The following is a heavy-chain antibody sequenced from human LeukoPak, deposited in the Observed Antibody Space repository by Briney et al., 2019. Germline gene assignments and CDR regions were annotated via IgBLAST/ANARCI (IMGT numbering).Heavy chain of an antibody. CDR2: ISSSSSYI. J-gene: IGHJ4*02. CDR3: ARDLQAPGY. D-gene: IGHD5-24*01. Sequence: PGGSLRLSCVVSGFSFDPSAMHWVRQAPGKGLEWVSSISSSSSYIYYADSVKGRFTISRDNAKNSLYLQMNSLRAEDTAVYYCARDLQAPGYWGQGTLVTVSS. CDR1: GFSFDPSA. V-gene: IGHV3-21*01.